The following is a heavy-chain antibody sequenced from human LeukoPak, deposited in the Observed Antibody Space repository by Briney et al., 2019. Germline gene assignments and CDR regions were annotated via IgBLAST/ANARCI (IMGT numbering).Heavy chain of an antibody. Sequence: GGSLRLSCAASGFTFNNYWMGWVRQAPGKGVEGVANIKEDGSERNYVGSVKGRFTISRDNDKNLLYLQMSSLRAADPAVYYCARVMAASVWRSYGSYYYYYYMDVWGKGTTATVSS. CDR2: IKEDGSER. V-gene: IGHV3-7*01. D-gene: IGHD3-16*01. CDR1: GFTFNNYW. CDR3: ARVMAASVWRSYGSYYYYYYMDV. J-gene: IGHJ6*03.